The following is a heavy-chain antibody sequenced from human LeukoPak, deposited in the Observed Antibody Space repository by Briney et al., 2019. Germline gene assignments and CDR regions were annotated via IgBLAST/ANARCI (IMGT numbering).Heavy chain of an antibody. D-gene: IGHD2-21*02. V-gene: IGHV3-23*01. CDR1: GFTFSSYA. J-gene: IGHJ4*02. CDR3: AKDPNCGGDCFFDY. CDR2: ISGSGGST. Sequence: PGGSLRLSCAASGFTFSSYAMSWVRQAPRKGLEWVSAISGSGGSTYYADSVKGRFTISRDNSKNTLYLQMNSLRAEDTAVYYCAKDPNCGGDCFFDYWGQGTLVTVSS.